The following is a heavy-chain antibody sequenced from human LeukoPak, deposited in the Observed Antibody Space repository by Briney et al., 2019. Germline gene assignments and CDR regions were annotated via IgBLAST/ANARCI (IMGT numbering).Heavy chain of an antibody. Sequence: GASVKVSCKASGYTFISYGISWVRQAPGQGLEWLGWISAYNGNTNYAQKLQGRVTMTTDTSTNTAYMEMRSLRSDDTAVYYCARDTPYSSGYYSSDYWGQGTLVTVSS. D-gene: IGHD3-22*01. CDR1: GYTFISYG. CDR3: ARDTPYSSGYYSSDY. CDR2: ISAYNGNT. J-gene: IGHJ4*02. V-gene: IGHV1-18*04.